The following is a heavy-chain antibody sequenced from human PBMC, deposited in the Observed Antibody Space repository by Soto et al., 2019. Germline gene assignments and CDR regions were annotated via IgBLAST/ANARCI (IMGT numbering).Heavy chain of an antibody. CDR2: INAATGNT. CDR1: GYTFTDYA. Sequence: QVLLVQSGAEVKQPGASVKISCETSGYTFTDYAVDWVRQAPGQRLEWMGWINAATGNTRYSQKFQGRVTITRDTSANTAYMDLSSLGSEDTAVYYCARGSGSHYAPFDNWGQGTLVTVSS. J-gene: IGHJ4*02. V-gene: IGHV1-3*01. D-gene: IGHD3-10*01. CDR3: ARGSGSHYAPFDN.